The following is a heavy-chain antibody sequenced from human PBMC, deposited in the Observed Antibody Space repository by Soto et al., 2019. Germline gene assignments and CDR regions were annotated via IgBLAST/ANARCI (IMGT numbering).Heavy chain of an antibody. V-gene: IGHV3-23*01. CDR2: ISGSGGST. CDR3: AKDSVQGIAAG. CDR1: GFTFSSYA. D-gene: IGHD6-13*01. J-gene: IGHJ4*02. Sequence: GGSLRLSCAASGFTFSSYAMSWVRQAPGKGLEWVSAISGSGGSTNYADSVKGRFTISRDNSKNTLYLQMNSLRGEDTAVYYCAKDSVQGIAAGWGQGTLVTVSS.